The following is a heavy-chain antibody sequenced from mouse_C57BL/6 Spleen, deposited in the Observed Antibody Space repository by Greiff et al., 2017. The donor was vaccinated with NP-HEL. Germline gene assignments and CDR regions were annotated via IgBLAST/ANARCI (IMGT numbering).Heavy chain of an antibody. CDR3: TPPHYDDGEGYWYFDV. D-gene: IGHD2-4*01. V-gene: IGHV14-1*01. CDR1: GFNIKDYY. CDR2: IDPEDGDT. J-gene: IGHJ1*03. Sequence: VQLQQSGAELVRPGASVKLSCTASGFNIKDYYMHWVKQRPEQGLEWIGRIDPEDGDTEYAPKFQGKATMTADTSSNTAYLQLSSLTSEDTAVYYCTPPHYDDGEGYWYFDVWGTGTTVTGSS.